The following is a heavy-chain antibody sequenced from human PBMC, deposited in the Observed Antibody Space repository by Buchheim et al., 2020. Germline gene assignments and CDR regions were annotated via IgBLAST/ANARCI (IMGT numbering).Heavy chain of an antibody. CDR3: ARGSSVRYCSSTSCYGRFFRFWFDP. J-gene: IGHJ5*02. CDR1: GGSFSGYY. Sequence: QVQLQQWGAGLLKPSETLSLTCAVYGGSFSGYYWNWIRQPPGKGLEWIGEINHSGSTNYNPSLKSRVTISVDTSKNQFSLKLSSVIAADTAVYYCARGSSVRYCSSTSCYGRFFRFWFDPWGQGTL. D-gene: IGHD2-2*01. V-gene: IGHV4-34*01. CDR2: INHSGST.